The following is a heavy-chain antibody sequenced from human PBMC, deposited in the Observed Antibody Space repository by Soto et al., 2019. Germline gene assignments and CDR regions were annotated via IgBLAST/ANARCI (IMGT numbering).Heavy chain of an antibody. CDR2: IIPIFGTA. J-gene: IGHJ4*02. V-gene: IGHV1-69*13. D-gene: IGHD3-9*01. Sequence: SVKVSCKASGGTFSSYAISCVRQAPGQGLEWMGGIIPIFGTANYAQKFQGRVTITADESTSTAYMELSSLRSEDTAVYYCARFRLAGPGNFTYWGQETLVTVSS. CDR1: GGTFSSYA. CDR3: ARFRLAGPGNFTY.